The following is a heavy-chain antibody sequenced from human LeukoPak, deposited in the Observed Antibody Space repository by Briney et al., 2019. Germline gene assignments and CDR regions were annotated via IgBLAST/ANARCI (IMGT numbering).Heavy chain of an antibody. D-gene: IGHD3-10*01. J-gene: IGHJ4*02. CDR1: GFMFSNYN. V-gene: IGHV3-21*01. CDR2: ISPSSNFI. CDR3: ARHETGPFFDY. Sequence: GGSLRLSCAASGFMFSNYNMNWVRQAPGKGLEWVSSISPSSNFIYYADSLKGRFTISRDNAKTSLSLQMNSLRAEDTAVYYCARHETGPFFDYWGQGTLVTVSS.